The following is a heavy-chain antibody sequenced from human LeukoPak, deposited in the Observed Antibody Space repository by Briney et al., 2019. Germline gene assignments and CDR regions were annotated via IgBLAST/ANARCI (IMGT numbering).Heavy chain of an antibody. Sequence: PGGSLRLSCAASGFIFTSYGMNWVRQAPGKGLEWISYISSNSRTMYYADSVKGRFTISRDNAKNSLYLQMNSLRDEDTAVYYCARDSRYDFWSGYPPYYFDYWGQGTLVTVSS. CDR1: GFIFTSYG. CDR2: ISSNSRTM. D-gene: IGHD3-3*01. V-gene: IGHV3-48*02. J-gene: IGHJ4*02. CDR3: ARDSRYDFWSGYPPYYFDY.